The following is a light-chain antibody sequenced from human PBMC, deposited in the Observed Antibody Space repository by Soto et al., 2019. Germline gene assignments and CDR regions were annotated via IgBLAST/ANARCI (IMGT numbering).Light chain of an antibody. CDR1: QRVGRN. Sequence: EIVMTQSPPTLSVSPGERATLSCRASQRVGRNLAWYQQKPGQAPRLLIYGASTRATGIPARFSGSGSGTEFTLTISSLQSEDFAIYSCQQYNHWPPLTFGGGTKVEIK. CDR2: GAS. J-gene: IGKJ4*01. V-gene: IGKV3-15*01. CDR3: QQYNHWPPLT.